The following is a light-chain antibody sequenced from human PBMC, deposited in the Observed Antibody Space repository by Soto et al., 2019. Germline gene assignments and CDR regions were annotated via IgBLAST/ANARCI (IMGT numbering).Light chain of an antibody. Sequence: QSVLTQPASVSGSRGQSITISCTGTSSDVGGYNYVSWYQQHPGKVPKLMIYEVFRRPSGISDRFSGSKSGNTASLTISGLQAEDVADYYCCSYTTTSTFLFGGGTQLTVL. V-gene: IGLV2-14*03. CDR3: CSYTTTSTFL. CDR1: SSDVGGYNY. J-gene: IGLJ2*01. CDR2: EVF.